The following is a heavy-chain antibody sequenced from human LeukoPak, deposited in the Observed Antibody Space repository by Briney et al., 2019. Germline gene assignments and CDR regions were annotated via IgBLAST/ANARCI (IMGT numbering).Heavy chain of an antibody. Sequence: SETLSLTCAVYGGSFSGYYWSWIRQPPGKGLEWIGEINHSGSTNYNPSLKSRVTISVDTSKNQFSLKLSSVTAADTAVYYCARGVRSRYCSSTSCYGRGNWFDPWGQGTLVTVSS. CDR1: GGSFSGYY. D-gene: IGHD2-2*01. CDR3: ARGVRSRYCSSTSCYGRGNWFDP. J-gene: IGHJ5*02. V-gene: IGHV4-34*01. CDR2: INHSGST.